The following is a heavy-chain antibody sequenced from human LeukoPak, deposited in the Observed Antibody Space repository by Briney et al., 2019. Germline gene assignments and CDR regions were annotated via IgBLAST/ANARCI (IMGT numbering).Heavy chain of an antibody. CDR2: ISAYNGNT. V-gene: IGHV1-18*01. CDR1: GYTFTSYG. J-gene: IGHJ4*02. Sequence: ASVKVSCKASGYTFTSYGISWVRQAPGQGLEWMGWISAYNGNTNYAQKLQGRVTMTTDTSTSTAYMELRSLRSDDTAVYYCARGGIGYCGGGSCYPSSGLDYWGQGTLVTVSS. CDR3: ARGGIGYCGGGSCYPSSGLDY. D-gene: IGHD2-15*01.